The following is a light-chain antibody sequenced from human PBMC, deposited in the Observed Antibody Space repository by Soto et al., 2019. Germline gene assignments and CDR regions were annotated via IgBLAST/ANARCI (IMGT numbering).Light chain of an antibody. V-gene: IGLV2-14*03. J-gene: IGLJ2*01. CDR3: SSFTSDRTVI. CDR1: RSDVGGYNY. Sequence: QSALTQPASVSGSPGQSITISCTGTRSDVGGYNYVSWYQHHPGKAPKLMIYDVSNRPSGVSTRFSGSKSDNTASLTISGLQAGDEADYYCSSFTSDRTVIFGRGTKLTVL. CDR2: DVS.